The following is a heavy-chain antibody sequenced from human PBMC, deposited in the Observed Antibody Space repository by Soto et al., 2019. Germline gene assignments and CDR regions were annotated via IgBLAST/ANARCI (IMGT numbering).Heavy chain of an antibody. V-gene: IGHV6-1*01. D-gene: IGHD2-15*01. CDR1: GGSVSSNSAA. J-gene: IGHJ5*02. CDR3: ARVYCSGGSCSNWFDP. Sequence: QTLPLTGAISGGSVSSNSAACNWIRQSPSRGLEWLGRTYYRSKWYNDYAVSVKSRITINPDTSKNQFSLQLNSVTPEDTAVYYCARVYCSGGSCSNWFDPWGQGTLVTVSS. CDR2: TYYRSKWYN.